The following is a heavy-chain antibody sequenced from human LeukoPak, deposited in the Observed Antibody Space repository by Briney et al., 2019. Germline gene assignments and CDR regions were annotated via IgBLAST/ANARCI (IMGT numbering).Heavy chain of an antibody. V-gene: IGHV3-53*01. CDR3: ARDRGLIKYFDY. CDR1: GFTVSSNY. Sequence: PGGSLRLSCAASGFTVSSNYMSWVRQAPGKGLEWVSVIYSGGSTYYADSVKGRFTISRENAKNSLYLQMNSLRAEDTAVYYCARDRGLIKYFDYWGQGTLVTVSS. CDR2: IYSGGST. J-gene: IGHJ4*02. D-gene: IGHD3-10*01.